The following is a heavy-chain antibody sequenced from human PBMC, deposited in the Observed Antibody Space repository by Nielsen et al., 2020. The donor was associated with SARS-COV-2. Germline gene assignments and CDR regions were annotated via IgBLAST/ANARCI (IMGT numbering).Heavy chain of an antibody. Sequence: GGSLRLSCAASGFTFSSYGMHWVRQAPGKGLEWVAVISYDGSNKYYADSVKGRFTTSRDNSKNTLYLQMNSLRAEDTAVYYCAKAYSGYDYYFDYWGQGTLVTVSS. CDR1: GFTFSSYG. CDR3: AKAYSGYDYYFDY. V-gene: IGHV3-30*18. CDR2: ISYDGSNK. J-gene: IGHJ4*02. D-gene: IGHD5-12*01.